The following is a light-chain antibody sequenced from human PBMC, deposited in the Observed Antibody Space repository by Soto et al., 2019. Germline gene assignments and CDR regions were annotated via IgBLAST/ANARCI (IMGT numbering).Light chain of an antibody. CDR2: EVS. Sequence: QSVLTQPASVSGSPGQSITISCTGTSSDVGAYHYVSWYQHHPGKAPKLLIYEVSNRPSGVSIRFSGSKSGNTASLTISGLQAEDEADFYCSSYTSSSTLVFGTGTKVTVL. CDR1: SSDVGAYHY. J-gene: IGLJ1*01. V-gene: IGLV2-14*01. CDR3: SSYTSSSTLV.